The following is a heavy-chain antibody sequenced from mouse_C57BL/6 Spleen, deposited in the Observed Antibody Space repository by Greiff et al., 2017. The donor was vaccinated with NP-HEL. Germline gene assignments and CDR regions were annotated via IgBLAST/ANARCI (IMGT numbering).Heavy chain of an antibody. CDR1: GYTFTSYW. V-gene: IGHV1-7*01. CDR2: INPSSGYT. Sequence: VQLQQSGAELAKPGASVKLSCKASGYTFTSYWMHWVKQRPGQGLEWIGYINPSSGYTKYNQKFKDKARLTADKSSSTAYMQLSSLTYEDSAVYYCARRSFDYWGQGTTRTVSS. J-gene: IGHJ2*01. CDR3: ARRSFDY.